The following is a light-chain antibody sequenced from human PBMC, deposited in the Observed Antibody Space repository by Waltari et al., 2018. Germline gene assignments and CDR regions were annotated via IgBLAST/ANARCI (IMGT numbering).Light chain of an antibody. V-gene: IGLV2-14*03. CDR2: DVS. J-gene: IGLJ2*01. CDR1: SSDVGGFNY. CDR3: NSYTSSSTVV. Sequence: QSALTQPASVSGSPGQSITISCTGTSSDVGGFNYVSWYQQHPGKAPELMIYDVSNRPSGFSNGFTGAKSGNTAAQTSAGLQAEDEADYYCNSYTSSSTVVFGGGTKLTVL.